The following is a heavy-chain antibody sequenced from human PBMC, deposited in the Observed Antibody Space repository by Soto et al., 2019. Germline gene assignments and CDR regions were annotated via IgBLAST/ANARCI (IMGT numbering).Heavy chain of an antibody. V-gene: IGHV3-33*01. CDR2: IWYDGSNK. Sequence: QGQLVESGGGVVQPGMSLRLSCAASGFTFSSYGMHWVRQAPGKGLECVAVIWYDGSNKYYAEAVKGRFTISRDNSKNTLYLQMNSLRADDTAVYYCARDLKVPAAPTDYYYGMDVWGQGTTVTVSS. CDR3: ARDLKVPAAPTDYYYGMDV. CDR1: GFTFSSYG. J-gene: IGHJ6*02. D-gene: IGHD2-2*01.